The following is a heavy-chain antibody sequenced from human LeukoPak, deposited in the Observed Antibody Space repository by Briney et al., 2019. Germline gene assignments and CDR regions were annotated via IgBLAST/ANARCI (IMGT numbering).Heavy chain of an antibody. V-gene: IGHV4-61*08. J-gene: IGHJ4*02. Sequence: SQTLSLTCTVSGGSISSGDYYWSWIRQHPGKGLEWIGYIYYSGSTNYNPSLKSRVTISVDTSKNQFSLKLSSVTAADTAVYYCASTYYDFWSGYYGSYYFDYWGQGTLVTVSS. D-gene: IGHD3-3*01. CDR2: IYYSGST. CDR1: GGSISSGDYY. CDR3: ASTYYDFWSGYYGSYYFDY.